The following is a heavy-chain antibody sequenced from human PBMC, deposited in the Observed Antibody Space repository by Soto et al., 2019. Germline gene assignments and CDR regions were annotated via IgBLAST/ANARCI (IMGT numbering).Heavy chain of an antibody. D-gene: IGHD5-12*01. V-gene: IGHV3-30-3*01. CDR2: ISYDGSNK. Sequence: LRLSCAASGFTFSSYAMHWVRQAPGKGLEWVAVISYDGSNKYYADSVKGRFTISRDNSKNTLYLQMNSLRAEDTAVYYCAREGGVDIVATGNYYGMDVWGQGTTVTVSS. CDR1: GFTFSSYA. J-gene: IGHJ6*02. CDR3: AREGGVDIVATGNYYGMDV.